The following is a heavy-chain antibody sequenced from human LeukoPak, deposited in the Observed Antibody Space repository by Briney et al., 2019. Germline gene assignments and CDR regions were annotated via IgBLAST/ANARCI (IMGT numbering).Heavy chain of an antibody. Sequence: SETLSLTCTVSGGSISSYYWSWIRQPPGKGLEWIGYIYYSGSTNYNPSLKSRVTISVGTSKNQFSLKLSSVTAADTAVYYCARGNYDILTGFDYWGQGTLVTVSS. CDR1: GGSISSYY. CDR2: IYYSGST. V-gene: IGHV4-59*01. CDR3: ARGNYDILTGFDY. D-gene: IGHD3-9*01. J-gene: IGHJ4*02.